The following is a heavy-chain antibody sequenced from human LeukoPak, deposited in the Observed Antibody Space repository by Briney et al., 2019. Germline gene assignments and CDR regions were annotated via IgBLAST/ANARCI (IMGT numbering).Heavy chain of an antibody. CDR1: GFSFSNYW. D-gene: IGHD3-22*01. J-gene: IGHJ3*02. V-gene: IGHV3-7*01. CDR2: IRGDESRK. Sequence: PGGSLRLSCAASGFSFSNYWITWLRQAPGKGLEWVANIRGDESRKYYLDSVTGRFTISRDNAKNSLYLQMNSLRAEDTAVYYCARDANYHVSSEYYDAFDIWGQGTMVTVSS. CDR3: ARDANYHVSSEYYDAFDI.